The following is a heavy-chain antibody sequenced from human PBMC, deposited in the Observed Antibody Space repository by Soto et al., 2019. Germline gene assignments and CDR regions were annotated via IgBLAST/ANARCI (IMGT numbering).Heavy chain of an antibody. D-gene: IGHD3-9*01. V-gene: IGHV4-39*07. Sequence: SETLSLTCTASGDSISSSNYFWVWIRQPPGKGLEWIGTIFYSGSTTYNPSLKSRVTISLHTSNNPFSLDLNSVTAADTAVYYCASARIFLTGSYKGGFYYFDYWREGTRVTVS. CDR3: ASARIFLTGSYKGGFYYFDY. CDR2: IFYSGST. CDR1: GDSISSSNYF. J-gene: IGHJ4*02.